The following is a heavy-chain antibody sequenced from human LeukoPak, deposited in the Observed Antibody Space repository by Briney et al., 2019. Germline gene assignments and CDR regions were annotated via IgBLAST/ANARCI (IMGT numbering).Heavy chain of an antibody. CDR1: GFTFSSYS. J-gene: IGHJ4*02. Sequence: PGGSLRLSCAASGFTFSSYSMNWVRQAPGKGLEWVSSISSSSSYIYYADSVKGRFTISRDNAKNSLYLQMNSLRAEDTAVYYCARPLFLRWYPAGYWGQGTLVTVSS. D-gene: IGHD4-23*01. CDR2: ISSSSSYI. CDR3: ARPLFLRWYPAGY. V-gene: IGHV3-21*04.